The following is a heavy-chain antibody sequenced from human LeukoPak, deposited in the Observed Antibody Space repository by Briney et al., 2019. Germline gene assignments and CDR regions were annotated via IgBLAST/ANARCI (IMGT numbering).Heavy chain of an antibody. V-gene: IGHV3-74*01. CDR2: IATDGSST. D-gene: IGHD4-23*01. J-gene: IGHJ3*02. CDR1: GFTFSSHW. CDR3: ARDKYGGNSNAFDI. Sequence: GGSLRLSCAASGFTFSSHWMHWVRQVPGKGLVWVSRIATDGSSTTYADYVKGRFTISRDNAENTLYLQMNSLRAEDTAVYYCARDKYGGNSNAFDIWGQGTLVTVSS.